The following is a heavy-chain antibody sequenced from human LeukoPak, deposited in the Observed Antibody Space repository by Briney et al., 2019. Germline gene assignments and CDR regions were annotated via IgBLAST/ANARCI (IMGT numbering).Heavy chain of an antibody. D-gene: IGHD3-3*01. CDR2: IYHSGST. Sequence: SGTLSLTCAVSGGSISSSNWWSWVRQPPGKGLEWIGEIYHSGSTNYNPSLKSRVTISVDKSKNQFSLKLSSVTAADTAVYYCARGGESFWSGLAYDYWGQGTLVTVSS. CDR3: ARGGESFWSGLAYDY. V-gene: IGHV4-4*02. CDR1: GGSISSSNW. J-gene: IGHJ4*02.